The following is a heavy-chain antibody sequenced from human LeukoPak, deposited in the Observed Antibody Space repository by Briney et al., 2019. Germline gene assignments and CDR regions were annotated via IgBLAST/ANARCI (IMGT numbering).Heavy chain of an antibody. V-gene: IGHV4-4*07. D-gene: IGHD2/OR15-2a*01. J-gene: IGHJ3*02. CDR1: GGSLSGYY. CDR3: ARDRISAVADAFDI. Sequence: SETLSLTCSVSGGSLSGYYWSWIRQPAGKGLEWIGRIYTSGSTNYSPSLQSRVTMSVDTSKNQFSLKLSSVNAADTAVYYCARDRISAVADAFDIWGQGTMVTVSS. CDR2: IYTSGST.